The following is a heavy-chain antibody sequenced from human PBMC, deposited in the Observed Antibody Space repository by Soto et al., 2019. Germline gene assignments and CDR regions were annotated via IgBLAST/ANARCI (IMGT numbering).Heavy chain of an antibody. CDR3: AKGGHIDY. V-gene: IGHV3-7*03. Sequence: AGGSLRLSCAVSGFSFSTYWMSWVRQAPGKGLEWVANIKGDGSAKNYVDSVKGRFTISRDNAKTSLYLQMNSLRGEDTAVYYCAKGGHIDYCGQGTLVTVSS. CDR2: IKGDGSAK. CDR1: GFSFSTYW. D-gene: IGHD3-16*01. J-gene: IGHJ4*02.